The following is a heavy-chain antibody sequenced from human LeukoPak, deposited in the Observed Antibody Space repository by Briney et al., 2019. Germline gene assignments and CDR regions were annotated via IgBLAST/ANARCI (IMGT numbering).Heavy chain of an antibody. CDR1: GGSISSYY. CDR2: IYYSGST. J-gene: IGHJ5*02. V-gene: IGHV4-59*01. D-gene: IGHD6-13*01. Sequence: PSETLSLTCTVSGGSISSYYWSWIRQPPGKGLEWIGYIYYSGSTNYNPSLKSRVSISVDTSKNQFSLKLRSVTAADTAVYYCARTAGSSSWTTWGQGILVTVSS. CDR3: ARTAGSSSWTT.